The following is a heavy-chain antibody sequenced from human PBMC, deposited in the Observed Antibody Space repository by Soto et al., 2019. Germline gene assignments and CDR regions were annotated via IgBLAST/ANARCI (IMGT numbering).Heavy chain of an antibody. CDR1: GFTFSSYA. J-gene: IGHJ4*02. V-gene: IGHV3-64D*08. CDR3: VKGVLDGSCHSQGCYFDY. CDR2: ISSNGGTT. Sequence: GGSLRLSCSASGFTFSSYAMHWVRQAPGKGLEYVSAISSNGGTTYYADSVKGRFTISRDNSKNTLYLQMSSLRAEDTAVYYCVKGVLDGSCHSQGCYFDYWGQGTLVTVSS. D-gene: IGHD2-15*01.